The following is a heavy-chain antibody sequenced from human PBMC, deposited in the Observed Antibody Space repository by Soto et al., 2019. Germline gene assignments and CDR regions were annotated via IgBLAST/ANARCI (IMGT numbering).Heavy chain of an antibody. Sequence: SVKGRFTISSDTSKNAVYLQMNSLRADDTAVYFCAKWDGYGDSWGQGTLVTVSS. CDR3: AKWDGYGDS. V-gene: IGHV3-23*01. J-gene: IGHJ5*01. D-gene: IGHD5-12*01.